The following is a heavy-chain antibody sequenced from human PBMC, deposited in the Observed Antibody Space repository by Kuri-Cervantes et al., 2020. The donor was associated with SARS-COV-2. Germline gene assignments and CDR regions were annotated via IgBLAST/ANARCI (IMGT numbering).Heavy chain of an antibody. D-gene: IGHD2-15*01. Sequence: KVSCKGSGYSFTSYWIGWVRQMPGKGLEWMGIIYPGDSDTRYSPSFQGQVTISADKSIGTAYLQWSSLKASDTAMYYCARGYCSGGSCCSEDYFDYWGQGTLVTVSS. CDR1: GYSFTSYW. CDR3: ARGYCSGGSCCSEDYFDY. CDR2: IYPGDSDT. V-gene: IGHV5-51*01. J-gene: IGHJ4*02.